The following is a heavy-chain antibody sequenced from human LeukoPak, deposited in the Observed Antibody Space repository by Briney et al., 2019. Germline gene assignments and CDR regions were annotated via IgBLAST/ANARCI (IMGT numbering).Heavy chain of an antibody. CDR3: ARGVDYDYVWGSYHLDY. CDR1: GYTFTSYG. D-gene: IGHD3-16*02. CDR2: LSAYNGNT. Sequence: GASVKLSCKASGYTFTSYGISWVRQSPGQGLEWMGGLSAYNGNTNYAQKLQGRVTMTTDTSTSTAYMELRSLRSDDTAVYYCARGVDYDYVWGSYHLDYWGQGTLVTVSS. V-gene: IGHV1-18*04. J-gene: IGHJ4*02.